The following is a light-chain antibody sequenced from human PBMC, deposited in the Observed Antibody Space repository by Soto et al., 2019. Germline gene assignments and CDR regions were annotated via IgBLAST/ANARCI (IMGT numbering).Light chain of an antibody. CDR2: SNN. Sequence: QSVLTQPPSASGTPGQRVTISCSGSSSNIGSNTVNWYQQLPGTAPKLLIYSNNQRPSGVPDRFSGSKSDTSASLAISGLQSEDEADYYCSLYTTASTYVFGTGTKVTVL. V-gene: IGLV1-44*01. CDR3: SLYTTASTYV. J-gene: IGLJ1*01. CDR1: SSNIGSNT.